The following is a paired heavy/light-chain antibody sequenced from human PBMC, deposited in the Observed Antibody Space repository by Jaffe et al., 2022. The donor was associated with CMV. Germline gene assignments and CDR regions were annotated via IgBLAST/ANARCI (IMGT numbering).Heavy chain of an antibody. CDR1: GFLFDDYA. CDR2: ISWNSGSS. J-gene: IGHJ4*02. CDR3: VKGIGDFWAGYKGGLDY. V-gene: IGHV3-9*01. Sequence: EVHLAVSGGGLAQPGRSLRLSCVASGFLFDDYAMHWVRQAPGKGLEWVSGISWNSGSSAYGDSVKGRFTISRDNAKNSLFLQMDSLGPEDTAFYYCVKGIGDFWAGYKGGLDYWGQGALVTVSS. D-gene: IGHD3-3*01.
Light chain of an antibody. V-gene: IGLV6-57*04. CDR2: GSD. CDR1: SGSIASNS. CDR3: QSFTVNTYI. J-gene: IGLJ1*01. Sequence: NFVLTQPHSVSESPGKTITISCTRSSGSIASNSVQWFQQRPGSAPVTLIYGSDQRPSGVPDRFSGSIDRSSNSASLTISGLQTEDEADYYCQSFTVNTYIYGTGTKVTVL.